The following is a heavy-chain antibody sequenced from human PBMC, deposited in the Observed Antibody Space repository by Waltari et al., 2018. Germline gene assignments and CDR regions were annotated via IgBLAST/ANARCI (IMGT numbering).Heavy chain of an antibody. CDR2: ISYEGSTK. CDR3: AKVARVAGYYYTGMDV. CDR1: GFNFLRFG. J-gene: IGHJ6*02. V-gene: IGHV3-30*18. D-gene: IGHD6-19*01. Sequence: QVLLVESGGGVVQPGRSLRLSCAASGFNFLRFGMPWVRQAPGKGPEWVAVISYEGSTKYYADSVKGRFTISRDNSMHTLDLQMNNLRHEDTGVYYCAKVARVAGYYYTGMDVWGQGTTVTVSS.